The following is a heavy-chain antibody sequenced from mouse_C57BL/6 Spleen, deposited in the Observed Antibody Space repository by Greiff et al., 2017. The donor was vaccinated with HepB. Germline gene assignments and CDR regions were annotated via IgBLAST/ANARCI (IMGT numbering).Heavy chain of an antibody. J-gene: IGHJ2*01. CDR2: IDPSDSET. CDR3: ARKGIHYYGFDY. CDR1: GYTFTSYW. Sequence: VQLQQPGAELVRPGSSVKLSCKASGYTFTSYWMHWVKQRPIQGLEWIGNIDPSDSETHYNQKFKDKATLTVDKSSSTAYMQLSSLTSEDSAVYYCARKGIHYYGFDYWGQGTTLTVSS. D-gene: IGHD1-1*01. V-gene: IGHV1-52*01.